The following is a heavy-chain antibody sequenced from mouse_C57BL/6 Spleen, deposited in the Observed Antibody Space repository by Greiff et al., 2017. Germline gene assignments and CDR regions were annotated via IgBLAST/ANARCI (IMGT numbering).Heavy chain of an antibody. CDR1: GYTFTDYY. D-gene: IGHD1-1*01. J-gene: IGHJ2*01. V-gene: IGHV1-26*01. Sequence: EVQLQQSGPELVKPGASVKISCKASGYTFTDYYMNWVKQSHGQSLEWIGDINPNTGGTSYNQKFKGKATLTVDKSSSTAYMELRSLTSEDSAVYDCARSGAYYGSSYPFDYWGQGTTLTVSS. CDR2: INPNTGGT. CDR3: ARSGAYYGSSYPFDY.